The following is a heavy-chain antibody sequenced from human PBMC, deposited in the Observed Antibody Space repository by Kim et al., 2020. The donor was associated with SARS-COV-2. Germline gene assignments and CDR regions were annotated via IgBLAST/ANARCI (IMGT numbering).Heavy chain of an antibody. CDR3: ARPLGGGWYPKDNWFDP. CDR2: IYYSGST. Sequence: SETLSLTCTVSGGSISSSSYYWGWIRQPPGKGLEWIGSIYYSGSTYYNPSLKSRVTISVDTSRNQFSLKLSSVTAADTAVYYCARPLGGGWYPKDNWFDPCGQGTLVTVSS. CDR1: GGSISSSSYY. J-gene: IGHJ5*02. D-gene: IGHD6-19*01. V-gene: IGHV4-39*01.